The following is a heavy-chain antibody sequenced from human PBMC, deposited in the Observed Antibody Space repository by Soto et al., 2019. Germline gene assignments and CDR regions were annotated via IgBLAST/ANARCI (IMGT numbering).Heavy chain of an antibody. D-gene: IGHD5-18*01. J-gene: IGHJ4*02. CDR2: IYYSGST. Sequence: QVHLQESGPGLVKPAETLSLTCTVSGGSVSSGGYYWSWIRQSPGKGLEWIGYIYYSGSTYYNPSLKSRVTISVDTSKNQFSLKLSSVTAADTAVYYCARALDTAMVDYWGQGTLVTVSS. V-gene: IGHV4-30-4*08. CDR1: GGSVSSGGYY. CDR3: ARALDTAMVDY.